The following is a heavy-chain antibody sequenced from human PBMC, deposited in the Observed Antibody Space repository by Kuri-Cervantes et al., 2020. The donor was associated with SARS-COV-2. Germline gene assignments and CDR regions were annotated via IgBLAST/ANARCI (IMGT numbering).Heavy chain of an antibody. Sequence: GESLKISCAASGFTFSSYAMHWVRQAPGKGLEWVAVISYDGSNKYYADSVKGRFTISRDNSKNTLYLQMNSLRAEDTAVYYCTTTGVLRYFDWLLENYYYYYMDVWGKGTTVTVSS. D-gene: IGHD3-9*01. J-gene: IGHJ6*03. CDR3: TTTGVLRYFDWLLENYYYYYMDV. CDR2: ISYDGSNK. V-gene: IGHV3-30-3*01. CDR1: GFTFSSYA.